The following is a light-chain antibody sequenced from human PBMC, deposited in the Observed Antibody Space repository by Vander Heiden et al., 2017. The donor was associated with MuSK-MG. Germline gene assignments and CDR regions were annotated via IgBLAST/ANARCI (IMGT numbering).Light chain of an antibody. CDR2: YDS. J-gene: IGLJ2*01. CDR3: QLGERSGEVV. CDR1: NIGSKS. V-gene: IGLV3-21*01. Sequence: SYELTQPPSVSVALGETARIACGGNNIGSKSVHWHQQKPGQAPVLVIFYDSDRPSGIPERFSGSNSGNTATLIISRVEAGDEADYYCQLGERSGEVVFGGGTRLTV.